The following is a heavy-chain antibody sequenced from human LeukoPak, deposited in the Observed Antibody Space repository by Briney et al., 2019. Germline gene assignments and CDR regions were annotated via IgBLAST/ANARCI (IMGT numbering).Heavy chain of an antibody. J-gene: IGHJ6*02. V-gene: IGHV3-23*01. CDR1: GFIFRNYA. CDR3: ARDFWATNYYCGMDV. D-gene: IGHD3-3*01. CDR2: ISGSGDSV. Sequence: GGSLRLSCAGSGFIFRNYAMAWVRQAPGKGLECVSAISGSGDSVRHADSVQGRFIISRDNSKSTLYLQMDNLRAEDTALYYCARDFWATNYYCGMDVWGQGTTVTVSS.